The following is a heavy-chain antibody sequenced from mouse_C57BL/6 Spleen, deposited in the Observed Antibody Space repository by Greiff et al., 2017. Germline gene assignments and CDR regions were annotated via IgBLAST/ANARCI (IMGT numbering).Heavy chain of an antibody. CDR2: INPGSGGT. J-gene: IGHJ2*01. CDR3: ARRSKLEFDY. CDR1: GYAFTNYL. Sequence: QVQLQQSGAELVRPGTSVKVSCKASGYAFTNYLIEWVKQRPGQGLEWIGVINPGSGGTNYNEKFKGKATLTADKSSSTAYMQLSSLTSEDSAVYFCARRSKLEFDYWGQGTTLTVSS. V-gene: IGHV1-54*01. D-gene: IGHD1-3*01.